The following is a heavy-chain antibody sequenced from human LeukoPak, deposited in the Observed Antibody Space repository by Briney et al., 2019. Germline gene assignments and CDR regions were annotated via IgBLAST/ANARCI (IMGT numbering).Heavy chain of an antibody. D-gene: IGHD6-6*01. CDR1: GGSISSYY. V-gene: IGHV4-59*01. Sequence: SETLSLTCTVSGGSISSYYWSWIRQPPGKGLEWIGYISYSGSTNYNPSLKSRVTMSVHTSKNQFSLNLSSVTAADTAVYYCARSSPQYYYYYGMDVWGQGTTVTVSS. CDR2: ISYSGST. J-gene: IGHJ6*02. CDR3: ARSSPQYYYYYGMDV.